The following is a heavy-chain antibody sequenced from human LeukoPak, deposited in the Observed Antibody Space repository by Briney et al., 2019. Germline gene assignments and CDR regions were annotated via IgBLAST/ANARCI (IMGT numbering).Heavy chain of an antibody. CDR2: IYYSGYT. D-gene: IGHD6-19*01. J-gene: IGHJ4*02. V-gene: IGHV4-59*01. CDR1: GGSISSYY. CDR3: ARSIRGYSSGWYYFDY. Sequence: SETLSLTCTVSGGSISSYYWSWIRQPPAKGLEWIGYIYYSGYTNYNPSLKSRVTISVDTSKNQFSLKLSSVTAADTAVYYCARSIRGYSSGWYYFDYWGQGTLITVSS.